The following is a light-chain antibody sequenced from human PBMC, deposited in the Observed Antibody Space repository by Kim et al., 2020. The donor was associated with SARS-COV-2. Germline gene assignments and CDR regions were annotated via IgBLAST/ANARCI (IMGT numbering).Light chain of an antibody. CDR1: SSDVAGYNY. J-gene: IGLJ2*01. CDR2: DVS. Sequence: QSALTQPASVSGSPGQSLTISCTGTSSDVAGYNYVSWYQQHPGKAPKLMIYDVSRRPSGVSSRFSGSKSGNTASLTISGLQAEDEDDYHCSSYTRSTTVVFGGGTQLTVL. V-gene: IGLV2-14*03. CDR3: SSYTRSTTVV.